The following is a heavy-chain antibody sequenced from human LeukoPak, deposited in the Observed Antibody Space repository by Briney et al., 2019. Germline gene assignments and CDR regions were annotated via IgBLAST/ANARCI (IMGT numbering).Heavy chain of an antibody. V-gene: IGHV3-23*01. D-gene: IGHD3-10*01. J-gene: IGHJ4*02. CDR3: AKGYYGSGSYDWFDY. CDR2: ISGSGDRT. CDR1: GFTFSSSA. Sequence: PGGSLRLSCAASGFTFSSSAMSWVRQAPGKGLEWVSTISGSGDRTYYADSVKGRFTISRDNSKNTLFLHMNSLRAEDTAVYSCAKGYYGSGSYDWFDYWGQGTLVTVSS.